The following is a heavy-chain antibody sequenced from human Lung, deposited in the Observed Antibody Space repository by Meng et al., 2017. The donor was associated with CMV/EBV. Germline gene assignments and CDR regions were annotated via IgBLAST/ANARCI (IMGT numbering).Heavy chain of an antibody. Sequence: GGSLRLSCPASGLPFDDYAMHWVRQAPGKGLEGVSGSSWNSGSIGYADSVKGRLTISRDNAKNSLYLQMNSLGVEDTALYYCAKGGGEYTYGGDCDYWGQGTLVTVSS. CDR3: AKGGGEYTYGGDCDY. CDR2: SSWNSGSI. J-gene: IGHJ4*02. CDR1: GLPFDDYA. D-gene: IGHD5-18*01. V-gene: IGHV3-9*01.